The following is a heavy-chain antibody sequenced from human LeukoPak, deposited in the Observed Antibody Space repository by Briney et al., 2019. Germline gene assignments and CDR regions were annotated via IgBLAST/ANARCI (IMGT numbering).Heavy chain of an antibody. CDR2: ISGSSYI. D-gene: IGHD1-14*01. J-gene: IGHJ4*02. Sequence: PGGSLRLPCTASGFTFSGYSMNWVRQAPGKGLEWVSSISGSSYIYYADSVKGRFTISRDNAKNSLFLQMNSLRAEDTAVYYCARDTTFDYWGQGTLVTVSS. CDR3: ARDTTFDY. V-gene: IGHV3-21*01. CDR1: GFTFSGYS.